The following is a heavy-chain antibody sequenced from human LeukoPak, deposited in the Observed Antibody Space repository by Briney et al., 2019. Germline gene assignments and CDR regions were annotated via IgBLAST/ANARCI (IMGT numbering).Heavy chain of an antibody. CDR1: GGTFSSYA. D-gene: IGHD1-26*01. CDR2: IIPIFGTA. Sequence: ASVKVSCKASGGTFSSYAISWVRQAPGQGLEWMGGIIPIFGTANYAQKFQGRVTMTRDTSISTAYMELSRLRSDDTAVYYCARRSRVVGVKDVHWYFDYWGQGTLVTVSS. CDR3: ARRSRVVGVKDVHWYFDY. J-gene: IGHJ4*02. V-gene: IGHV1-69*05.